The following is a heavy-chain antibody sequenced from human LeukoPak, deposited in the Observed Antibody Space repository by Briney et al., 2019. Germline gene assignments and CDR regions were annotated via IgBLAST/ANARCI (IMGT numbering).Heavy chain of an antibody. CDR2: VYYSGST. CDR3: ARLKVSMVRGDNFDY. D-gene: IGHD3-10*01. Sequence: SETLSLTCTVSGGSISSSSYSWGWIRQPPGKGLEWIGSVYYSGSTNYNPSLKSRVTISVDTSKNQFSLKLSSVTAADTAVYYCARLKVSMVRGDNFDYWGQGTLVTVSS. J-gene: IGHJ4*02. V-gene: IGHV4-39*07. CDR1: GGSISSSSYS.